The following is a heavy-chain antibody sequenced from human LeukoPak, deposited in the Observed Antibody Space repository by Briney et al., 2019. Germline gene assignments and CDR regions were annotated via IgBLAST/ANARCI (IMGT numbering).Heavy chain of an antibody. J-gene: IGHJ1*01. Sequence: GGSVRISCSASGFTISSYAMQWVRQDPGKGLQYVSAISSNGGSTYYADSVKGRFTISRDNSKNTLYLQMDSLRTEDTAVYYCAKETTIMTAPWYFQDWGQGTLVSVSS. CDR2: ISSNGGST. V-gene: IGHV3-64*04. D-gene: IGHD4-11*01. CDR3: AKETTIMTAPWYFQD. CDR1: GFTISSYA.